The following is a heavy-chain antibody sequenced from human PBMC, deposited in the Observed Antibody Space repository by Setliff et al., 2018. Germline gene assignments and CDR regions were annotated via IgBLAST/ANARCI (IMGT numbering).Heavy chain of an antibody. J-gene: IGHJ4*02. V-gene: IGHV5-51*01. CDR1: GYSFTTYW. Sequence: PGESLKISCKGSGYSFTTYWIAWVRQMPGKGLEWMGVIYPGDYDTSYSPSFQGRVTISVDKSISTAYLQWSSLKASGTATYYCARVVGADGIGIDYWGQGTVVTVSS. CDR3: ARVVGADGIGIDY. D-gene: IGHD2-15*01. CDR2: IYPGDYDT.